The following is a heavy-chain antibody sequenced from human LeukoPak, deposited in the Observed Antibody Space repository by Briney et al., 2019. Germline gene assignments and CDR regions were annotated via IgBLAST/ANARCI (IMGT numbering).Heavy chain of an antibody. CDR3: ARSFSPNYYDLLDY. D-gene: IGHD3-22*01. CDR1: GGSISTYY. Sequence: SETLSLTCTVSGGSISTYYWSWNRQPPGMGLEWIGYIYYSGSTNYNPSLKSRVTISLDTSKNQFSLKLNSVTAADTAMYYCARSFSPNYYDLLDYWGQGTLVTVSS. J-gene: IGHJ4*02. CDR2: IYYSGST. V-gene: IGHV4-59*01.